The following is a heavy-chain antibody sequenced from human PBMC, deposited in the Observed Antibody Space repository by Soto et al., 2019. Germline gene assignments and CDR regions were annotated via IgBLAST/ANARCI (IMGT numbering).Heavy chain of an antibody. CDR3: ARGGLLPHYYYGMDV. CDR1: GGSISSGDYY. Sequence: QVQLQESGPGLVKPSQTLSLTCTVSGGSISSGDYYWSWSRQPPGKGLEWIGYIYYSGSSYYNPSLKSRVTISVDTSKNQFSLKLSSVTAADTAVYYCARGGLLPHYYYGMDVWGQGTTVTVSS. D-gene: IGHD3-10*01. J-gene: IGHJ6*02. V-gene: IGHV4-30-4*01. CDR2: IYYSGSS.